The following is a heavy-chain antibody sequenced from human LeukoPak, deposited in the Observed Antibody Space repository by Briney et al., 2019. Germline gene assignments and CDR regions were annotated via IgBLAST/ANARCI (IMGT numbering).Heavy chain of an antibody. V-gene: IGHV4-4*07. D-gene: IGHD3-10*01. CDR1: GASITNYY. CDR2: VYTSGSP. J-gene: IGHJ4*02. Sequence: SETLSLTCTVSGASITNYYWSWIRQPAGKALEWIGRVYTSGSPNYNPSLKSRVTMSVDTSKNQVSLKLSSGTAADTAVYYCARTRYYGSGTWYFDDWGQGTLVTVSS. CDR3: ARTRYYGSGTWYFDD.